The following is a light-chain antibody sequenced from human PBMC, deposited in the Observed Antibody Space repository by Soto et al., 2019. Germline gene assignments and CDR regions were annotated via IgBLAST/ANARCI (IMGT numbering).Light chain of an antibody. V-gene: IGKV3-20*01. CDR1: QSLTTRY. CDR3: QQYGTSPT. J-gene: IGKJ5*01. Sequence: PGERATLSCRASQSLTTRYLAWYQQKPGQATRLLIYGASSWATGIPDRFSGSGSGTDFTLTISRLEPEDFAVYYWQQYGTSPTFGQGTRLEIK. CDR2: GAS.